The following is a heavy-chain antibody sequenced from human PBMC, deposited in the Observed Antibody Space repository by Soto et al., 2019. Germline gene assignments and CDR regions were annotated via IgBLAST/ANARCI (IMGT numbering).Heavy chain of an antibody. D-gene: IGHD1-26*01. V-gene: IGHV3-53*01. Sequence: LXLSCAFSSFTVSSNYMSWVRQAPGKGLEWVSLIYRGGGTYYADSVKGRFTISRDNSKNTLYLQMNSLRAEDTAVYYCARGGDTSFDYWGQGTLVTVSS. CDR3: ARGGDTSFDY. CDR2: IYRGGGT. J-gene: IGHJ4*02. CDR1: SFTVSSNY.